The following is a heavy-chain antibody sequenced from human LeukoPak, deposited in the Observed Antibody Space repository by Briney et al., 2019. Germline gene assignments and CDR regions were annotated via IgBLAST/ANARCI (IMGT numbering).Heavy chain of an antibody. CDR2: LGTHGSDT. J-gene: IGHJ4*02. Sequence: GGSLRLSCEASGFTFTSYWMHCVRHAPGKGLVWVSRLGTHGSDTIYTDPVKRRFTLSRDKSENTLFLQMNSLRGEDTAVYYCARVTLVYSAYEDQDLVYHFDFWGQGTLVTVSS. D-gene: IGHD5-12*01. CDR1: GFTFTSYW. CDR3: ARVTLVYSAYEDQDLVYHFDF. V-gene: IGHV3-74*01.